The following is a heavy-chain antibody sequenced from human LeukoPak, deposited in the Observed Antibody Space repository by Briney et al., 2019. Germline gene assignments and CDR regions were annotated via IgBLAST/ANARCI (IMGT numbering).Heavy chain of an antibody. V-gene: IGHV3-43D*04. CDR3: AKDLYSSSYYYYYGMDV. CDR1: GFTFDDYA. J-gene: IGHJ6*04. CDR2: ISGEGGST. Sequence: GGSLRLSCAASGFTFDDYAMHWVRQAPGKGREWVSLISGEGGSTYYADSVKGRFTISRDNSKNSLYLQMNSLRAADTALYYCAKDLYSSSYYYYYGMDVWGKGTTVTVSS. D-gene: IGHD6-13*01.